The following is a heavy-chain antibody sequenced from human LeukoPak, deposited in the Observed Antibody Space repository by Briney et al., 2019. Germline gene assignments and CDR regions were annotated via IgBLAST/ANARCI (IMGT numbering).Heavy chain of an antibody. CDR2: INHSGST. Sequence: KASETLSLTCAVYGDSFSGYYWSWGRQPPGKGVEWVGEINHSGSTNYNPSLKRRVTISVDTSKNQFSLKLSSVTAADTAVYYCARAGQVVAATFLDYWGQGTLLTVSS. V-gene: IGHV4-34*01. D-gene: IGHD2-15*01. CDR1: GDSFSGYY. CDR3: ARAGQVVAATFLDY. J-gene: IGHJ4*02.